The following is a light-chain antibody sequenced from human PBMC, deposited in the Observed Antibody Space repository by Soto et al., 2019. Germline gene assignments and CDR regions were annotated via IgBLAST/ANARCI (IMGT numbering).Light chain of an antibody. V-gene: IGKV1-12*01. J-gene: IGKJ4*01. CDR3: QQGDSFPFT. CDR2: AAS. Sequence: DIQMTQSPSSVSASVGDRVTITCRASQDISSWVAWYQQKPGKAPKLLISAASSLQSGVSRRFSGSGSGTDFTLIISSLQPEDFATYFCQQGDSFPFTFGGGTKVEI. CDR1: QDISSW.